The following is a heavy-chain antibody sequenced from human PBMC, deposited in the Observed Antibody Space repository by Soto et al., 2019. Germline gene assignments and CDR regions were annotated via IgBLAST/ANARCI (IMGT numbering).Heavy chain of an antibody. V-gene: IGHV3-23*01. J-gene: IGHJ4*02. CDR1: GFTFSSCA. D-gene: IGHD6-19*01. CDR3: AKDRPAAGSQWLVPI. CDR2: ISDSGGST. Sequence: LRLSCAASGFTFSSCAMSWVRQAPGMGLQWVSAISDSGGSTYYADSVRGRFTISRDNSKNTLYLQLNSLGAEDTAVYYCAKDRPAAGSQWLVPIWGRGTLVTVSS.